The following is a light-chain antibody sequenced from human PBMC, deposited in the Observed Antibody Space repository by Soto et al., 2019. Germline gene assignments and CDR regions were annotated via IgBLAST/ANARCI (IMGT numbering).Light chain of an antibody. CDR1: QSLLHSNGYNY. CDR2: LGS. Sequence: DIVMTQSPLSLPVTPGEPASISCRSSQSLLHSNGYNYLDWYLQKPGQSPQLLIYLGSNRASGVPDRFSGSGSGTDFTLKIRRVEAEDVGVYYCMQGLPTPPTFGQGTKVEIK. V-gene: IGKV2-28*01. J-gene: IGKJ1*01. CDR3: MQGLPTPPT.